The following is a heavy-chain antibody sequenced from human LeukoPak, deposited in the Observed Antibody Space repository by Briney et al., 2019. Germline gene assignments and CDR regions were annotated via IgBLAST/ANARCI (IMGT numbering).Heavy chain of an antibody. Sequence: GESLKISCEASGYDFTNYWIGWVRQKPGKGLEWMGIIYPGDSNIIYSSSFQGQMTISADKSISTAYLQLSGLKASDTAMYYCARHVAADVPHYYYYMDVWGKGTTVTVSS. CDR2: IYPGDSNI. D-gene: IGHD3-10*02. J-gene: IGHJ6*03. CDR3: ARHVAADVPHYYYYMDV. CDR1: GYDFTNYW. V-gene: IGHV5-51*01.